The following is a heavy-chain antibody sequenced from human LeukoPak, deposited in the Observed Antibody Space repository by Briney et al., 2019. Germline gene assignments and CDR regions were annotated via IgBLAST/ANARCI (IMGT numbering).Heavy chain of an antibody. CDR1: GGTFSSYA. J-gene: IGHJ4*02. V-gene: IGHV1-69*05. D-gene: IGHD3-16*01. Sequence: GASVKVSCKASGGTFSSYAISWVRQAPGQGLEWMGGIIPIFGTANYAQKLQGRVTITTDESTSTAYMELSSLRSEDTAVYYCAGKTNYVSDYGAREPLVTVPS. CDR3: AGKTNYVSDY. CDR2: IIPIFGTA.